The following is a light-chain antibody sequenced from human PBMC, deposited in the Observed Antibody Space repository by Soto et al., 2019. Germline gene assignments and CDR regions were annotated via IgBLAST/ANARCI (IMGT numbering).Light chain of an antibody. CDR1: QSVSDSY. V-gene: IGKV3-20*01. J-gene: IGKJ2*01. Sequence: EIVLTQSPGTLSLSPGERATLSCRASQSVSDSYLAWYQQKPGQAPRLLIYGASSRATGIPDRFSGSGSGTDFTLTISRLEPEDFAVYYCRQYGSSPYTFGHGTKLEIK. CDR3: RQYGSSPYT. CDR2: GAS.